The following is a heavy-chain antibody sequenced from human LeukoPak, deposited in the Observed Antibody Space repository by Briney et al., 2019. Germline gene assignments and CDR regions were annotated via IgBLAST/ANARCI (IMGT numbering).Heavy chain of an antibody. V-gene: IGHV3-64D*09. CDR1: GFTFNSYA. D-gene: IGHD3-22*01. Sequence: PGGSLRLSCSASGFTFNSYAMHWVRQAPGKGLEYVSAINSSGGSTYYADSVKGRFTISRDNSKNTLYLQMSSLRAEDTAVYYCVKRGYYDSSGYYPGYYFDYWGQGTLVTVSS. CDR3: VKRGYYDSSGYYPGYYFDY. CDR2: INSSGGST. J-gene: IGHJ4*02.